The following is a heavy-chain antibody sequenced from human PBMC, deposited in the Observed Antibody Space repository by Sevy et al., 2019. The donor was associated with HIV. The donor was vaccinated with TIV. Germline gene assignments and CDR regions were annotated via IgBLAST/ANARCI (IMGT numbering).Heavy chain of an antibody. CDR2: FDPEDGRI. D-gene: IGHD3-22*01. J-gene: IGHJ4*02. CDR3: ATTKDYYDNSGYPFDY. CDR1: GNTLTGLS. Sequence: ASVKVSRKVSGNTLTGLSMNWVRQAPGEGLEWMGTFDPEDGRIMYAQKFQGRVTMTEDTSTDTAYMELSSLRSEDTAVYYCATTKDYYDNSGYPFDYWGQGTLVTVSS. V-gene: IGHV1-24*01.